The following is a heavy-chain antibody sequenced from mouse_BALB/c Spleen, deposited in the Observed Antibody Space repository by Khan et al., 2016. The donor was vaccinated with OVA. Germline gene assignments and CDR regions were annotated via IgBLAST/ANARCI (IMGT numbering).Heavy chain of an antibody. J-gene: IGHJ3*01. Sequence: EVQLQESGGGLVQPGGSRKLSCAASGFTFSDYGMAWVRQAPGKGPEWVAFISDLAYTIYYADTVTGRFTISRENAKNTRYPEMSSLRSEDTAIYYGARGGGTAPFAYWGLGTLVTVSA. CDR2: ISDLAYTI. V-gene: IGHV5-15*02. CDR1: GFTFSDYG. D-gene: IGHD1-2*01. CDR3: ARGGGTAPFAY.